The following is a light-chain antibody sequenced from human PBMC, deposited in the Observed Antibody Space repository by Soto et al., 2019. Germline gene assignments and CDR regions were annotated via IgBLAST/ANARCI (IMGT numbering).Light chain of an antibody. CDR1: SSNIGSNY. Sequence: QSVLTQPPSASGAPGQRVTISCSGSSSNIGSNYVYWYQQFPGTAPKLLIYRNSQRPSGVPDRFSGSKSGSSASLAISGLRSEDEADYDCTTWDDSLSGYVFGTGTKLTVL. J-gene: IGLJ1*01. CDR2: RNS. V-gene: IGLV1-47*01. CDR3: TTWDDSLSGYV.